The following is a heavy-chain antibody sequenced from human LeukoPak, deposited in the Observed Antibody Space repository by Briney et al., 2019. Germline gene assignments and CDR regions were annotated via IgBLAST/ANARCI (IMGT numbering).Heavy chain of an antibody. CDR1: GASISSSSYY. CDR3: ARDEKDCSSTSCRSFYYYMDV. V-gene: IGHV4-39*07. Sequence: SETLSLTCTVSGASISSSSYYWGWIRQPPGKGLEWIGSIYHSGSTYDNPSLKSRVTISVDTSKNQFSLKLSSVAAADTAVYYCARDEKDCSSTSCRSFYYYMDVWGKGTTVTVSS. CDR2: IYHSGST. J-gene: IGHJ6*03. D-gene: IGHD2-2*01.